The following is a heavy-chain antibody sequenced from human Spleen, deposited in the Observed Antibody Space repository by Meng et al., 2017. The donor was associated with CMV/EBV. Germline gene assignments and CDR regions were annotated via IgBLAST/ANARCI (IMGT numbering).Heavy chain of an antibody. CDR3: ARGPEVTFGGVVVWPLEY. Sequence: CAISWVRQATRQGLEWVGGFIPVFDAAGWAQSFEGGVAITANKSTSTAYMDLSSLGSEDATVDFCARGPEVTFGGVVVWPLEYWGQGTLVTVSS. J-gene: IGHJ1*01. CDR1: CA. D-gene: IGHD3-16*01. CDR2: FIPVFDAA. V-gene: IGHV1-69*06.